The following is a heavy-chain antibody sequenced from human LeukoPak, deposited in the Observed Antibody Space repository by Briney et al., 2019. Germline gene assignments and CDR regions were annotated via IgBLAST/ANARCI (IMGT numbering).Heavy chain of an antibody. CDR2: ISYDGSNK. CDR1: GFTFSSYA. Sequence: GGPLRLSCAASGFTFSSYAMHWVRQAPGKGLEWVAVISYDGSNKYYADSVKGRFTISRDNSKNTLYLQMNSLRAEDTAVYYCASDNSNYGSGSYYNYPTYYFDYWGQGTLVTVSS. CDR3: ASDNSNYGSGSYYNYPTYYFDY. V-gene: IGHV3-30-3*01. D-gene: IGHD3-10*01. J-gene: IGHJ4*02.